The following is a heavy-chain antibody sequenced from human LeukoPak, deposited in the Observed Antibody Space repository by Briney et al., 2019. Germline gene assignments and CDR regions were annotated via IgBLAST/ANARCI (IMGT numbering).Heavy chain of an antibody. J-gene: IGHJ4*02. CDR1: GGSFSGYY. CDR2: INPSGSA. V-gene: IGHV4-34*01. CDR3: ARGQGRDGYNGILEY. Sequence: SETLSLTCAVYGGSFSGYYWTWIRQPPGKGLEWIGEINPSGSANYNPSLKSRVTISVDTSKNQLSLKLRSVTAADTAVFYCARGQGRDGYNGILEYWGQGALVTVSS. D-gene: IGHD5-24*01.